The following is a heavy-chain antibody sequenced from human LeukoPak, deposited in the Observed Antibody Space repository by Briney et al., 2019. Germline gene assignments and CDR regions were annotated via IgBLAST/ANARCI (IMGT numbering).Heavy chain of an antibody. V-gene: IGHV4-59*08. Sequence: SETLSLTCTVSGGSISSYYWSWIRQPPGKGLEWIGNIFYSGSTNYNPSLKSRVTISVDTAKNQFSLKLSPVTAADTAVYYCARQGGLYFSIWGQRTMVTVSS. D-gene: IGHD2-2*02. CDR2: IFYSGST. CDR1: GGSISSYY. CDR3: ARQGGLYFSI. J-gene: IGHJ3*02.